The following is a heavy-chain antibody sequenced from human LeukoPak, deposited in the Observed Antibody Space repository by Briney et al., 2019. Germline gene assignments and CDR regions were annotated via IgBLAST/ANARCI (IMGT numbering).Heavy chain of an antibody. Sequence: PGGSLRLSCAASGFTFINAWMAWVRQAPGKGLEWVAFIRYDGSNKYYADSVKGRFTISRDNSKNTLYLQMNSLRAEDTAVYYCAKLATIDDYWGQGTLVTVSS. CDR3: AKLATIDDY. CDR1: GFTFINAW. D-gene: IGHD5-12*01. J-gene: IGHJ4*02. CDR2: IRYDGSNK. V-gene: IGHV3-30*02.